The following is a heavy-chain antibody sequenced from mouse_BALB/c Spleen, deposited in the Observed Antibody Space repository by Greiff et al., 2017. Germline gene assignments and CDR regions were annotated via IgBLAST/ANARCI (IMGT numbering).Heavy chain of an antibody. CDR3: ARWLPNYYAMDY. J-gene: IGHJ4*01. Sequence: VQLKQSGPELVKPGASVKISCKASGYSFTGYFMNWVMQSHGKSLEWIGRINPYNGDTFYNQKFKGKATLTVDKSSSTAYMQLKSLTSEDSAAYYCARWLPNYYAMDYWGQGTSVTVSS. CDR2: INPYNGDT. CDR1: GYSFTGYF. V-gene: IGHV1-20*01. D-gene: IGHD2-2*01.